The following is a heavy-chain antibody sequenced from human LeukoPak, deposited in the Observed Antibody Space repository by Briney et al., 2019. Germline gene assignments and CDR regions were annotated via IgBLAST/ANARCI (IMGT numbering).Heavy chain of an antibody. D-gene: IGHD3-10*01. CDR2: IKSKTDGGTT. Sequence: GGSLRLSFAASGFTFSNAWMTWVRQAPGKGLEWVGRIKSKTDGGTTDCAAPVKGRFIISRDDSENTLYLQMNSLKTDDTAVYYCTTPSFGSGRSDYWGQGTLVTVSS. CDR3: TTPSFGSGRSDY. CDR1: GFTFSNAW. J-gene: IGHJ4*02. V-gene: IGHV3-15*01.